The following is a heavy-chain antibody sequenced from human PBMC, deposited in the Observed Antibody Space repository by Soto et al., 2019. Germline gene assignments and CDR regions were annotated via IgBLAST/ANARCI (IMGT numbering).Heavy chain of an antibody. J-gene: IGHJ4*02. CDR3: AKRLGYCSSTSCSKRYTAMVSGFDY. CDR2: ISGSGGST. Sequence: GESLKISCAASGFTFSSYAMSWVRQAPGKGLEWVSAISGSGGSTYYADSVKGRFTISRDNSKNTLYLQMNSLRAEDTAVYYCAKRLGYCSSTSCSKRYTAMVSGFDYWGQGTLVTVSS. D-gene: IGHD2-2*01. CDR1: GFTFSSYA. V-gene: IGHV3-23*01.